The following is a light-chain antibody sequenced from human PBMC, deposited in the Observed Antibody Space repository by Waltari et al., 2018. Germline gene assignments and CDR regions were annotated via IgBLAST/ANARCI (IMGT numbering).Light chain of an antibody. J-gene: IGLJ3*02. CDR3: FSAADNNQV. CDR1: VLAKKY. Sequence: SYELTQPSSVSVSPGQTARITCSGDVLAKKYARWFQQKPRRAPVLVIYKDTERPSGIPERFSGSTSGTTVTLTISGAQVEDEADYYCFSAADNNQVFGGGTKLTVL. V-gene: IGLV3-27*01. CDR2: KDT.